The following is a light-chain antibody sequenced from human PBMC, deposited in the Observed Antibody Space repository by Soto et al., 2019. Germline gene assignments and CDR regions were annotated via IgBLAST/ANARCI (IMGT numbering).Light chain of an antibody. J-gene: IGLJ1*01. CDR3: SSFAGSCTHV. CDR1: NSDVGGYDY. V-gene: IGLV2-11*01. Sequence: QSALTKPRSVSGSPGQAVTFSCTGTNSDVGGYDYVSWYQQLPGEAPKLIIYDVTKRPSGVPKSFSDSKSGNTASLTIYGPQAEDEVDYFCSSFAGSCTHVFRSATNVTVL. CDR2: DVT.